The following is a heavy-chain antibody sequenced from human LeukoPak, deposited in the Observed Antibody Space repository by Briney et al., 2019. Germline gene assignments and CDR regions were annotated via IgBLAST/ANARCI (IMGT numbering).Heavy chain of an antibody. D-gene: IGHD5-18*01. CDR3: ATYRQVLLPFES. Sequence: PGGSLRLSCVASGFTFSTFAMIWVRQPPGKGLEWVSSIFPSGGEIHYADSVRGRFTISRDNSKGILSLQMNSLRAEDTATYYCATYRQVLLPFESWGQGTLVTVSS. J-gene: IGHJ4*02. V-gene: IGHV3-23*01. CDR2: IFPSGGEI. CDR1: GFTFSTFA.